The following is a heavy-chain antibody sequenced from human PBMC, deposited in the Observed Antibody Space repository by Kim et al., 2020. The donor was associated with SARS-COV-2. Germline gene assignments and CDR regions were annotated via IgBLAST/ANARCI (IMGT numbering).Heavy chain of an antibody. CDR3: TRDGRLDYYDSSLDY. CDR1: GFTFGDYA. D-gene: IGHD3-22*01. Sequence: GGSLRLSCTASGFTFGDYAMSWVRQAPGKGLEWVGFIRSKAYGGTTEYAASVKGRFTISRDDSKSIAYLQMNSLKTEDTAVYYCTRDGRLDYYDSSLDYWGQGTLVTVSS. J-gene: IGHJ4*02. V-gene: IGHV3-49*04. CDR2: IRSKAYGGTT.